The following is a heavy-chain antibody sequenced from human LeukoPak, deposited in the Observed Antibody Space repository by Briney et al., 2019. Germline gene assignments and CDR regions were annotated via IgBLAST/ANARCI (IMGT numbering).Heavy chain of an antibody. CDR3: ARDLWFGAN. CDR1: GFTFSSHS. J-gene: IGHJ4*02. CDR2: IKQDGSEK. D-gene: IGHD3-10*01. V-gene: IGHV3-7*01. Sequence: PGGSLRLSCAASGFTFSSHSMSWVRQAPGKGLEWVANIKQDGSEKYYVDSVKGRFTISRDNAKNSLYLQMNSLRAEDTAVYYCARDLWFGANGGQGTLVTVSS.